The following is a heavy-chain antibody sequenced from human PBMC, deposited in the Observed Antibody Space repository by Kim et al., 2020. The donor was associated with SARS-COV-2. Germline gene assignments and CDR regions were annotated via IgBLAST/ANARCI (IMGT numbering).Heavy chain of an antibody. CDR2: T. CDR3: TTGRLRGAFDI. Sequence: TDCAAPVKGRFTNSRDDSKNKLYLQMNSLKTEGTAVYYCTTGRLRGAFDIWGQGTMVTVSS. D-gene: IGHD4-17*01. J-gene: IGHJ3*02. V-gene: IGHV3-15*01.